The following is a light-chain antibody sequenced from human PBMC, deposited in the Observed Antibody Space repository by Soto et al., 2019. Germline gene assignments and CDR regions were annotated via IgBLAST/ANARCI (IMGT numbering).Light chain of an antibody. Sequence: EIVLTQSPATLSCSPGERAILSCRASQSVSSYLAWYQQKPGQAPRLLIYDASNRATGIPARFSGSGSGTDFTLTISSLEPEDFAVYYCQQRSNWPRTFGQGTKVDIK. CDR2: DAS. CDR1: QSVSSY. J-gene: IGKJ1*01. CDR3: QQRSNWPRT. V-gene: IGKV3-11*01.